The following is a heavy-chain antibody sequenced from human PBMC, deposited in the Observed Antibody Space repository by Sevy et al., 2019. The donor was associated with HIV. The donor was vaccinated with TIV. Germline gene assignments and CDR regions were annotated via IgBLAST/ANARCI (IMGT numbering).Heavy chain of an antibody. D-gene: IGHD3-10*01. V-gene: IGHV5-51*01. CDR2: IYPSDSDS. CDR3: ARRNYYVSGSYSVAAFDI. Sequence: GESLKISCKGSGYSFSSYWIGWVRQMPGKGLEWMGIIYPSDSDSLYSPSFQGQVTISADKSITTAYLQWSSLKASDTAMYYCARRNYYVSGSYSVAAFDIWGLGTMVTVSS. J-gene: IGHJ3*02. CDR1: GYSFSSYW.